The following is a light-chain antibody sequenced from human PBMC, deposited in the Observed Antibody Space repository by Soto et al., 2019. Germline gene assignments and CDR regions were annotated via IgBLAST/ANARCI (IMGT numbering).Light chain of an antibody. Sequence: EIVMTQSPGTLSLYPGETATLSCRASQTIGRNYLAWYQQKPGQAPRLLIYYISTRAADIPARFSGSGSGTDFTLTISSLQSEDSGVYYCQQHSQWPITFGQGKRLEIK. CDR3: QQHSQWPIT. CDR2: YIS. J-gene: IGKJ5*01. V-gene: IGKV3-15*01. CDR1: QTIGRN.